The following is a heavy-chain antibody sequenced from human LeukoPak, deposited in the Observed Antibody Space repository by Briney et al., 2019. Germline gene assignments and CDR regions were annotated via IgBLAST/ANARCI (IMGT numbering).Heavy chain of an antibody. D-gene: IGHD3-22*01. CDR3: ARDSYYYDSNGLYYYYGMDV. CDR1: GFTFSSYG. J-gene: IGHJ6*02. Sequence: GGSLRLSCAASGFTFSSYGMHWVRQAPGKGLEWVAVMWYDGSNKYYADSVKGRFTISRDNSKNTLYLQMNSLRAEDTAVYYCARDSYYYDSNGLYYYYGMDVWGQGTTVTVSS. CDR2: MWYDGSNK. V-gene: IGHV3-33*01.